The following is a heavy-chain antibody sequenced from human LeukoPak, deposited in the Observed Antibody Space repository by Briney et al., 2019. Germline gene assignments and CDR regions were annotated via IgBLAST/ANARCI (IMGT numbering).Heavy chain of an antibody. J-gene: IGHJ4*02. CDR1: GFTFSSYSM. CDR2: IYHSGST. V-gene: IGHV4-4*02. CDR3: RGSYYDMVDY. Sequence: GSLRLSCAASGFTFSSYSMNWVRQPPGKGLEWIGEIYHSGSTNYNPSLKSRVTISVDKSKNQFSLKLSSVTAADTAVYYCRGSYYDMVDYWGQGTLVTVSS. D-gene: IGHD1-26*01.